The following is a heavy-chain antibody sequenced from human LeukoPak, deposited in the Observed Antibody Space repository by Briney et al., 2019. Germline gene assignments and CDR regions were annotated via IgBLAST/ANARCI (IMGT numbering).Heavy chain of an antibody. V-gene: IGHV3-64*01. D-gene: IGHD6-13*01. CDR3: AKDVGYSSSWYGDYYFDY. CDR1: AFTFSSYA. CDR2: ISGDGGNT. J-gene: IGHJ4*02. Sequence: GGSLRLSCAASAFTFSSYAMHWVRQAPGKGLEYVSAISGDGGNTFYANSVKGRFTISRDNSKNTLYLQMGSLKVEDTAVYYCAKDVGYSSSWYGDYYFDYWGQGTLVTVSS.